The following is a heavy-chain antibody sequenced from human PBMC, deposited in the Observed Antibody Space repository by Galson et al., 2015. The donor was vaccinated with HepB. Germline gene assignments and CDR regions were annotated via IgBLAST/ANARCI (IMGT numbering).Heavy chain of an antibody. CDR2: INTGTGNT. CDR3: ARGERGYYYYYMDV. V-gene: IGHV1-3*04. J-gene: IGHJ6*03. CDR1: GYTFTNYA. Sequence: SVKVSCKASGYTFTNYAMHWVRQAPGQRLEWMGRINTGTGNTKNSQKFQGRVTITKDTSASTAYMELSSLTSEDTAVYYCARGERGYYYYYMDVWGKGTTVTVSS.